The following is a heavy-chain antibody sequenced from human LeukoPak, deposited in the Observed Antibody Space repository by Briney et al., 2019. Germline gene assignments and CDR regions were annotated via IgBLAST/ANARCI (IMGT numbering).Heavy chain of an antibody. Sequence: PGRSLRLSCATSGFTFSSYAMHWVRQAPGKGLEWVAAISYDGSNKYYADSVKGRFTISRDNSKNTLYLQMNSLRAEDTAVYYCARDSGEMATTYVFDYWGQGTLVTVSS. CDR2: ISYDGSNK. CDR3: ARDSGEMATTYVFDY. CDR1: GFTFSSYA. D-gene: IGHD5-24*01. V-gene: IGHV3-30-3*01. J-gene: IGHJ4*02.